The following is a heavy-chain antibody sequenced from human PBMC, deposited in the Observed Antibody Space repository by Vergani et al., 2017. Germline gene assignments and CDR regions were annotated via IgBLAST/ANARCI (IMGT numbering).Heavy chain of an antibody. D-gene: IGHD2-15*01. CDR1: GGSISSSSYY. J-gene: IGHJ4*02. CDR2: IYYSGST. CDR3: ARDSGAGSTGDDY. Sequence: QLQLQESGPGLVKPSETLSLTCTVSGGSISSSSYYWGWIRQPPGKGLEWIGSIYYSGSTYYNPSLKSRVTISVDTSKNQFYLKLSSVTAADTAVYYCARDSGAGSTGDDYWGQGTLVTVSS. V-gene: IGHV4-39*07.